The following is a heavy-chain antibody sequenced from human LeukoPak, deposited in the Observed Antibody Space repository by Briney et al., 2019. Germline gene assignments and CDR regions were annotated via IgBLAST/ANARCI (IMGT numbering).Heavy chain of an antibody. Sequence: SETLSLTCAVYGGSFSGYYWSWIRQPPGKGLEWIGEINHSGSTNYNPSLKSRVTISVDTSKNQFSLKLSSVTAADTAVYYCARGRNTYYYGSGSYHLNYWGQGTLVTVSS. CDR2: INHSGST. V-gene: IGHV4-34*01. J-gene: IGHJ4*02. D-gene: IGHD3-10*01. CDR3: ARGRNTYYYGSGSYHLNY. CDR1: GGSFSGYY.